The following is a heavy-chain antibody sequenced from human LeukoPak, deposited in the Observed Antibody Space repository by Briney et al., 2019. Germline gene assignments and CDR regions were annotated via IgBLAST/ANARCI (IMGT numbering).Heavy chain of an antibody. Sequence: PGGSLRLSCAASGFTFSNYAMYWVRQAPGKGLEYVSGISSNGGSTYYARSVKGRLTISRDNSKNTLYLQLGSLRGEDMAVYCCARYRCSSTSCFVDYWGQGTLVTVSS. J-gene: IGHJ4*02. CDR2: ISSNGGST. V-gene: IGHV3-64*01. CDR3: ARYRCSSTSCFVDY. CDR1: GFTFSNYA. D-gene: IGHD2-2*01.